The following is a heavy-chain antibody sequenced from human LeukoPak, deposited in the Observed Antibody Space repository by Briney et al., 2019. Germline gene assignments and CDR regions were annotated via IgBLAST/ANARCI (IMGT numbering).Heavy chain of an antibody. D-gene: IGHD2-2*01. CDR1: GFTFSTYG. CDR3: AKRDYCSSTTCRYYFEY. V-gene: IGHV3-30*18. J-gene: IGHJ4*02. CDR2: ISYDGSNK. Sequence: GGSLRLSCAASGFTFSTYGMHWVRQAPGKGLEWVALISYDGSNKYYADSVKGRFTISRDNSKNTLYLQMNSLRAEDTAVYYCAKRDYCSSTTCRYYFEYWGQGTLVPVSS.